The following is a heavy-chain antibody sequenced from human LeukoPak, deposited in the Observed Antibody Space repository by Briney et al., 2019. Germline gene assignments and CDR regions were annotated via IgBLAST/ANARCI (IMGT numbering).Heavy chain of an antibody. V-gene: IGHV4-31*03. Sequence: SQTLSLTCTVSGGSISSGGYYWSWIRQHPGKGLEWIGYIYYSGSTYYNPSLKSRVTISVDTSKNQFSLKLSSVTAADTAVYYCARGSSVTAPFDYWGQGTLVTVSS. CDR1: GGSISSGGYY. D-gene: IGHD1-20*01. CDR2: IYYSGST. CDR3: ARGSSVTAPFDY. J-gene: IGHJ4*02.